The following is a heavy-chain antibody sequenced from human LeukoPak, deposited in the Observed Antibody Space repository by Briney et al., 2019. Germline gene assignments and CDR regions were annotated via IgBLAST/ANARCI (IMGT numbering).Heavy chain of an antibody. Sequence: GGSLRLSCAASGFTFSDYYMSWIRQAPGKGLDWVSVIYTGGSTNYDDSVKGRFTISRDNSKNTLYLQMNSLRADDTAIYYCARGQSYCGADCYSDWGQGTLVTVSS. J-gene: IGHJ4*02. V-gene: IGHV3-66*01. CDR1: GFTFSDYY. CDR2: IYTGGST. CDR3: ARGQSYCGADCYSD. D-gene: IGHD2-21*02.